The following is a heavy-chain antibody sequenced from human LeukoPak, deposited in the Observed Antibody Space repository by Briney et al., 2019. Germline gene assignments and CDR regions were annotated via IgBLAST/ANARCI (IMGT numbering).Heavy chain of an antibody. CDR1: GYTFTSYY. CDR2: INPSGGST. CDR3: ATAVDSGYGTFDY. Sequence: GASVKVSCKASGYTFTSYYMHWVRQAPGQGLEWMGIINPSGGSTSYAQKFQGRVTMTEDTSTDTAYMELSSLRSEDTAVYYCATAVDSGYGTFDYWGQGTLVTVSS. D-gene: IGHD5-12*01. V-gene: IGHV1-46*01. J-gene: IGHJ4*02.